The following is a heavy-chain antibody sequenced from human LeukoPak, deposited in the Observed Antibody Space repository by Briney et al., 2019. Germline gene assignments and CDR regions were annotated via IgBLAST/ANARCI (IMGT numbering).Heavy chain of an antibody. CDR1: GGTFSSYA. CDR2: IIPIFGTA. CDR3: ARRAYYYYGMDV. Sequence: SVKVSCKASGGTFSSYAISWVRQAPGQGLEWMGGIIPIFGTANYAQKFQGRVTITTDESTSTAYMELSSLRSEDTAVYYCARRAYYYYGMDVWGQGTTVTVSS. V-gene: IGHV1-69*05. J-gene: IGHJ6*02.